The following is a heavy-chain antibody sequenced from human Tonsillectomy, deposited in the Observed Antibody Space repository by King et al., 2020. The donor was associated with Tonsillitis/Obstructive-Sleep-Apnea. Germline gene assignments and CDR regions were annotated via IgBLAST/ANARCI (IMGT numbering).Heavy chain of an antibody. V-gene: IGHV4-31*03. CDR1: GGSISSESYY. D-gene: IGHD3-3*01. Sequence: QLQESGPGLVKPSQTLSLTCTVSGGSISSESYYWSWLRQHPGKGLEWIGYIYFPGSTYYNPSLKSRVTFSIDPSKNQFSMTLTSVTAAGTAVYCCARGSRWEWLSQGFDVWGQGTLVTGSS. CDR3: ARGSRWEWLSQGFDV. J-gene: IGHJ4*02. CDR2: IYFPGST.